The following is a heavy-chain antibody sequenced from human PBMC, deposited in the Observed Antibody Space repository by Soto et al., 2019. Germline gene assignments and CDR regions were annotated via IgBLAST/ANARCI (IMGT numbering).Heavy chain of an antibody. CDR1: GFTFSSYS. V-gene: IGHV3-48*01. J-gene: IGHJ4*02. CDR2: ISSSSSTI. D-gene: IGHD3-3*01. CDR3: ARVSLDFWSGYDDY. Sequence: GGSLRLSCAASGFTFSSYSMNWVRQAPGKGLEWVSYISSSSSTIYYADSVKGRFTISRDNAKNSLYLQMNSLRAEDTAVYYCARVSLDFWSGYDDYWGQTPLFTVSS.